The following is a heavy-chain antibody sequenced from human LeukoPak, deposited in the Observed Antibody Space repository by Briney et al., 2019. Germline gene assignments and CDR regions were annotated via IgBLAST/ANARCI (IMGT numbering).Heavy chain of an antibody. CDR3: ARDFFSEVTYHGEIAYFDQ. CDR2: INPKSGDT. D-gene: IGHD1-14*01. CDR1: GYTFTSNY. Sequence: ASVKVSCKAFGYTFTSNYMHWVRQAPGQGLEWMGWINPKSGDTKSAQKFQGRVTMTGDTYISTIYMEVTRLRSDDTAIYYCARDFFSEVTYHGEIAYFDQWGPGTLVSVSS. V-gene: IGHV1-2*02. J-gene: IGHJ4*02.